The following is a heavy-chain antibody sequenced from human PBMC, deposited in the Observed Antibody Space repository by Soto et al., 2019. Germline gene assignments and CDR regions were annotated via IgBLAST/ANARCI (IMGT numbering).Heavy chain of an antibody. J-gene: IGHJ4*02. Sequence: QVQLVQSGAEVKKPGASVKVSCKASGYTFTDYYIHWVRQAPGQGLEWVGKINPNGGTTTYAQKFPGSVSVTGDTSTSTVYMELNSLRSEDTAFYYCASDQANTGGSDFWGQGTLVSVSS. CDR3: ASDQANTGGSDF. D-gene: IGHD1-1*01. V-gene: IGHV1-46*03. CDR1: GYTFTDYY. CDR2: INPNGGTT.